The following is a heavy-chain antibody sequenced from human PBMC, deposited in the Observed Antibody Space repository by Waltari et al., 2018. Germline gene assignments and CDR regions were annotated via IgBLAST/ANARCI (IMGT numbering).Heavy chain of an antibody. Sequence: QVQLQESGPGLVKPSETLSLTCTVSGGSISSYYWSWLRQPPGKGLEWIGYIYYSGSTNYNPSLKSRVTISVDTSKNQFSLKLSSVTAADTAVYYCARGLRFFNYFDYWGQGTLVTVSS. J-gene: IGHJ4*02. CDR3: ARGLRFFNYFDY. V-gene: IGHV4-59*01. D-gene: IGHD3-3*01. CDR2: IYYSGST. CDR1: GGSISSYY.